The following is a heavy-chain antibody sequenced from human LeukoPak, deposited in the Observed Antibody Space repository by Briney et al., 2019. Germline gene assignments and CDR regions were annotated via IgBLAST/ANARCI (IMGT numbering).Heavy chain of an antibody. D-gene: IGHD1-26*01. V-gene: IGHV3-21*01. CDR2: ISSSSSYI. J-gene: IGHJ2*01. CDR3: AKTTAYSGSYYWYFDL. Sequence: GGSLRLSCAASGFTFSSYSMNWVRQAPGKGLEWVSSISSSSSYIYYADSVKGRFTISRDNAKNSLYLQMNSLRAEDTAVYYCAKTTAYSGSYYWYFDLWGRGTLVTVSS. CDR1: GFTFSSYS.